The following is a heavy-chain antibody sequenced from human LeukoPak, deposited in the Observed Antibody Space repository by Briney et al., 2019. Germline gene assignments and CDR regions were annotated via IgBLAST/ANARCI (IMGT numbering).Heavy chain of an antibody. CDR1: GFTFSSYE. D-gene: IGHD6-13*01. Sequence: PGGSLRLSCAASGFTFSSYEMNWVRQAPGKGLEWVSYISSSGSTIYYADSVKGRFTISRDNAKNSLYLQMNSLRAEDTAVYFCAKENEDSSSRYDFDYWGQGTLVTVSS. CDR3: AKENEDSSSRYDFDY. J-gene: IGHJ4*02. V-gene: IGHV3-48*03. CDR2: ISSSGSTI.